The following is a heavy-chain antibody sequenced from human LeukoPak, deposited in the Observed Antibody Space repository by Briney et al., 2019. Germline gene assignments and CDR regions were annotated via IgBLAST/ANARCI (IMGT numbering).Heavy chain of an antibody. CDR2: IYWDDDK. J-gene: IGHJ4*02. V-gene: IGHV2-5*02. D-gene: IGHD4-17*01. Sequence: KESGPTLVKPTQTLTLTCTFSGFSLSTSGVGVGWIRQPPGKALEWLALIYWDDDKRYSPSLKSRLTITKDTSKNQVVLTMTNVDPVDTATYYCAHTVTTLVFDYWGQGTLVTVSS. CDR3: AHTVTTLVFDY. CDR1: GFSLSTSGVG.